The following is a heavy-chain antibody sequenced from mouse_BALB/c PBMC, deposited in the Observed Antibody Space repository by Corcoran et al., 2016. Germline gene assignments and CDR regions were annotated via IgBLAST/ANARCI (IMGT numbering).Heavy chain of an antibody. CDR2: INTETGEP. CDR1: GYTFTDYS. V-gene: IGHV9-2-1*01. Sequence: QIQLVQSGPELKKPGETVKISCKASGYTFTDYSMHWVKQAPGKGLKWMGWINTETGEPTYADDFKGRFAFSLETSASTAYLQINNLKNEDTATYFCARGFTTVVVSDYWGQGTTLTVSS. J-gene: IGHJ2*01. CDR3: ARGFTTVVVSDY. D-gene: IGHD1-1*01.